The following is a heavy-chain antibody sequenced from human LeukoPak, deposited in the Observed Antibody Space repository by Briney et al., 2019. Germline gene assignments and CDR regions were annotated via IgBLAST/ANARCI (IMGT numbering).Heavy chain of an antibody. Sequence: GGSLRLSCAASGFTFSDYYMSWIRQAPGKGLEWVSYISSSGSTIYYADSVKGRFTISRDNAKNSLYLQMNSLGAEDTAVYYCARDANGGYGYWFDPWGQGTLVSVSS. D-gene: IGHD5-12*01. V-gene: IGHV3-11*04. CDR1: GFTFSDYY. CDR3: ARDANGGYGYWFDP. CDR2: ISSSGSTI. J-gene: IGHJ5*02.